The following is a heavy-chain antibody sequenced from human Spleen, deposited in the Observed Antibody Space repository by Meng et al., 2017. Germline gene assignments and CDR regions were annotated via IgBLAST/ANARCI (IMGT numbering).Heavy chain of an antibody. CDR3: ARERGEEWLLRRSWFDP. CDR1: GGSFSDYY. D-gene: IGHD6-19*01. V-gene: IGHV4-34*01. Sequence: SETLSLTCVVSGGSFSDYYWSWIRQPPGKGLQWIGSIYYSGSTYYDPSLKSRVTISVDTSKNQFSLRLSSVTAADTAVYYCARERGEEWLLRRSWFDPWGQGTLVTVSS. CDR2: IYYSGST. J-gene: IGHJ5*02.